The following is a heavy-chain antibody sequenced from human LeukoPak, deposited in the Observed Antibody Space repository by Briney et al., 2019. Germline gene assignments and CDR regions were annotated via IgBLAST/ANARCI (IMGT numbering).Heavy chain of an antibody. CDR1: GGTFSSYA. V-gene: IGHV1-69*13. CDR3: ARDQGKIELDLRYCSGGSCYSPTHFDY. J-gene: IGHJ4*02. Sequence: SVKVSCKASGGTFSSYAISWVRQAPGQGLEWMGGIIPIFGTANYAQKFQGRVTITADESTSTAYMELSSLRSEDTAVYYCARDQGKIELDLRYCSGGSCYSPTHFDYWGQGTLVTVSS. CDR2: IIPIFGTA. D-gene: IGHD2-15*01.